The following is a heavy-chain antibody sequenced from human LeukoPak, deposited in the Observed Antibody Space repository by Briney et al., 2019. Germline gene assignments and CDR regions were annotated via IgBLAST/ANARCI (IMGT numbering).Heavy chain of an antibody. CDR1: GGSISSSGYY. CDR3: ARHRIAAADDAFDI. V-gene: IGHV4-39*01. J-gene: IGHJ3*02. Sequence: PSETLSLTCTVSGGSISSSGYYWGWIRQPPGKGLEWIGSIYYSGSTYYSPSLKSRVTISVDTSKNQFSLKLNSVTAADTAVYYCARHRIAAADDAFDIWGQGTMVTVSS. CDR2: IYYSGST. D-gene: IGHD6-13*01.